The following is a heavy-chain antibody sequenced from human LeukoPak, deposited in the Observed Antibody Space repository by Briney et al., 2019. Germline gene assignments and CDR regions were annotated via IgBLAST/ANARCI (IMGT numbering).Heavy chain of an antibody. CDR1: GFTFSSFE. V-gene: IGHV3-48*03. CDR2: IIGSGSTT. D-gene: IGHD2-21*01. J-gene: IGHJ5*02. CDR3: VRDRGGAYSGDNLFDP. Sequence: GALRLSCAASGFTFSSFEMNWVRPAPGKGLGWRSFIIGSGSTTQYADSVRDRCTISRDNDKNAVYLQMNSLRADDTAIYYCVRDRGGAYSGDNLFDPWGQGTLVTVSS.